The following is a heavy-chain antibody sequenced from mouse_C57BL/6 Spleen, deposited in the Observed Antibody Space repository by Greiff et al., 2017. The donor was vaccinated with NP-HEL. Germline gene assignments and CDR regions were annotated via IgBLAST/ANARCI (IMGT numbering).Heavy chain of an antibody. Sequence: QVQLKESGPELVKPGASVKISCTASGYAFSSSWMNWVKQRPGKGLEWIGRIYPGDGDTNYNGKVKGKATLTADKSSSTAYMQLSSLTSEDSAVYFCASYGSSPFAYWGQGTLVTVSA. J-gene: IGHJ3*01. CDR1: GYAFSSSW. V-gene: IGHV1-82*01. CDR3: ASYGSSPFAY. CDR2: IYPGDGDT. D-gene: IGHD1-1*01.